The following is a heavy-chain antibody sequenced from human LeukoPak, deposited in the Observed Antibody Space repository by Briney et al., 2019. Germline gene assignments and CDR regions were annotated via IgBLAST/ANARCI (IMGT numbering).Heavy chain of an antibody. CDR3: AREVTVTPDALDV. CDR1: GFSFSSYE. J-gene: IGHJ3*01. V-gene: IGHV3-48*03. Sequence: GGSLRLSCAASGFSFSSYEMSWVRQAPGKGLEWVAYIDSGSSVIKYADSVKGRFTVSRGNTQNSLYLQLNNLRVEDTAVYYCAREVTVTPDALDVWGQGTMVTVS. D-gene: IGHD5-18*01. CDR2: IDSGSSVI.